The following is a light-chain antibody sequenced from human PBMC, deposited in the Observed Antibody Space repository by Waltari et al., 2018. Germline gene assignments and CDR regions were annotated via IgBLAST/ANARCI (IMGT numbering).Light chain of an antibody. CDR1: QDIGNR. Sequence: DIQMTQSPSPVSVSVGDRVTITCRASQDIGNRLAWYQQEPGKAPNLLIYGTSSLQTGVPSRFSGSGSGTEFTLTISSLQPEDFGTYYCQQGNSFPITFGPGTKVEIK. CDR3: QQGNSFPIT. CDR2: GTS. V-gene: IGKV1-12*01. J-gene: IGKJ3*01.